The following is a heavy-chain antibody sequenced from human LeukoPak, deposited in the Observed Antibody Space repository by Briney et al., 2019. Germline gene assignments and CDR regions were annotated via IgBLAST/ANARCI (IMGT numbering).Heavy chain of an antibody. CDR2: ISGRGDYT. J-gene: IGHJ6*04. Sequence: GGSLRLSCAASGFTFSTYVMAWVRQAPGQGLEWVPVISGRGDYTYYADSMKGRFTISRDNSKNSLFLQMNSLRAEDTAVYYCAKGPRSSWYHYGMDVWGKGTTVTVSS. D-gene: IGHD6-13*01. V-gene: IGHV3-23*01. CDR3: AKGPRSSWYHYGMDV. CDR1: GFTFSTYV.